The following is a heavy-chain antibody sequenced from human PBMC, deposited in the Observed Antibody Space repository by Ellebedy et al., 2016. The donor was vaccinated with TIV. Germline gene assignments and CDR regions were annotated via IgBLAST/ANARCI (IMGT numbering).Heavy chain of an antibody. CDR3: TSLDDNVVRGIAERWFDP. V-gene: IGHV3-73*01. Sequence: GESLKISCAASGFTFSDSAIHWVRQASGKGLEWVGRIKSKANIYATAFAASVKGRFTISRDDSKNTAYLQMNSLKTEDTAVYYCTSLDDNVVRGIAERWFDPWGQGSLVTVSS. J-gene: IGHJ5*02. CDR2: IKSKANIYAT. D-gene: IGHD3-10*01. CDR1: GFTFSDSA.